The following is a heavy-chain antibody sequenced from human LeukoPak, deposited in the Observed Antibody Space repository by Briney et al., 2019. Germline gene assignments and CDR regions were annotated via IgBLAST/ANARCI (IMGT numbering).Heavy chain of an antibody. CDR2: IRSKANSYAT. CDR1: GFTFSGSA. V-gene: IGHV3-73*01. Sequence: GGSLRLSCAASGFTFSGSAMHWVRQASGQELEWVGHIRSKANSYATAYAASVKGRFTISGDDSKNTPYLLMNSLKTEDTAVYYCTGYSSGWYDYYFDYWGQGTLVTVSS. J-gene: IGHJ4*02. CDR3: TGYSSGWYDYYFDY. D-gene: IGHD6-19*01.